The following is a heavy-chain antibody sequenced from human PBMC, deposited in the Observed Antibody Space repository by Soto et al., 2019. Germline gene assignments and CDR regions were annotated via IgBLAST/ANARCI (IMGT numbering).Heavy chain of an antibody. D-gene: IGHD2-2*01. Sequence: SETLSLTCTVSGGSISSGDYYWIWILQPPGKGLEWIGYIYYSGSTYYNPSLKSRVTISVDTSKNQFSLKLSSVTAADTAVYYCARRTGRASGSSTGPWGQGTLVTVSS. V-gene: IGHV4-30-4*01. J-gene: IGHJ5*02. CDR1: GGSISSGDYY. CDR2: IYYSGST. CDR3: ARRTGRASGSSTGP.